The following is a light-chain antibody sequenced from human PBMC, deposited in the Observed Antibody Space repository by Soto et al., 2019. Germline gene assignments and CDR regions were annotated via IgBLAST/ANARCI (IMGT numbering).Light chain of an antibody. CDR1: GRDIGAYDY. Sequence: QSALTQPASVSGSPGQSITISCTGSGRDIGAYDYVSWYQQHPGKAPKLIIYGVKNRPSGVSNRFSASKSAFTASLTISGLQTEDDADYYCSSYTTSYFYVFGPGTKLTV. CDR2: GVK. J-gene: IGLJ1*01. CDR3: SSYTTSYFYV. V-gene: IGLV2-14*01.